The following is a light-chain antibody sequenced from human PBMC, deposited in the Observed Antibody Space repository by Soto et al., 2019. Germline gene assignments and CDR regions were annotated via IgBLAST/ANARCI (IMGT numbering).Light chain of an antibody. CDR3: QQYNSFSLT. J-gene: IGKJ4*01. V-gene: IGKV1-5*03. Sequence: DIQMTQSPSTLSASVGDRVTITCRASESISSWLAWYQQKPGKAPKLLIYKASSLESGVPSRFSGSGSGTEFTLTISSLQPDDFATYYCQQYNSFSLTFGGGTKVEI. CDR2: KAS. CDR1: ESISSW.